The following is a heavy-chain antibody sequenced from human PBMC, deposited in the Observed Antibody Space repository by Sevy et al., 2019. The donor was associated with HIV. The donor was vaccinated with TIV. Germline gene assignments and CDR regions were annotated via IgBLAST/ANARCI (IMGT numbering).Heavy chain of an antibody. CDR1: GFTFSKYS. CDR2: LSFGGGEI. D-gene: IGHD2-8*01. V-gene: IGHV3-23*01. J-gene: IGHJ4*02. Sequence: GGSLRLSCAASGFTFSKYSMSWVRQPPGKGLEWVSTLSFGGGEINYADSVKGRFTISRDNFKSSVYLQMNNLRPEDTAVYYCARGRCTNPHDYWGQGTLVTVSS. CDR3: ARGRCTNPHDY.